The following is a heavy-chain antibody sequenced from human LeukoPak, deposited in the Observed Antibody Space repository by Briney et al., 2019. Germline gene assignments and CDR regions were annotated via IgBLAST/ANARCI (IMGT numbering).Heavy chain of an antibody. Sequence: SETLSLTCTVSGGSISSSSYYWGWIRQPPGKGLEWIGRIYYSGSTYYNPSRKSRVTISVATSKNQFSLKLSSVPAADTAVYYCARSPYDYVWGSYRPTNFQHWGQGTLVTVSS. J-gene: IGHJ1*01. CDR3: ARSPYDYVWGSYRPTNFQH. CDR1: GGSISSSSYY. D-gene: IGHD3-16*02. CDR2: IYYSGST. V-gene: IGHV4-39*07.